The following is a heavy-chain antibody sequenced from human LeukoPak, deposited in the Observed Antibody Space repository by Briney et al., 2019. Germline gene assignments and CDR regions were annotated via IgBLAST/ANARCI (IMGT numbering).Heavy chain of an antibody. CDR1: GFDFSSNW. CDR3: AKDHYWSIDY. V-gene: IGHV3-74*01. CDR2: IKGDGIST. J-gene: IGHJ4*02. Sequence: GGSLRLSCAASGFDFSSNWMHWVRHAPGQGLVWVSRIKGDGISTNYADSVKGRFTISRDIAKNTLYLQMNSPRAEDTGVNYCAKDHYWSIDYWGRGTLVTVSS. D-gene: IGHD3-3*01.